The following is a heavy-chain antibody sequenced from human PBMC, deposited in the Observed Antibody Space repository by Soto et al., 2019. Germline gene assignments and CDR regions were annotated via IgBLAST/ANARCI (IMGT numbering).Heavy chain of an antibody. CDR3: ARDGLETADGYYNTWFDP. V-gene: IGHV4-4*02. D-gene: IGHD5-18*01. Sequence: QVLLVESGPGLVKPSETLSLTCAVSGDSISGPYFYNWVRQSPGKGLEWIGEVFHSGIANYNPSLKHRVTMSVDKSTNQFSLRLTSVTAADTAVYYCARDGLETADGYYNTWFDPWGQGALVTVSS. CDR1: GDSISGPYF. J-gene: IGHJ5*02. CDR2: VFHSGIA.